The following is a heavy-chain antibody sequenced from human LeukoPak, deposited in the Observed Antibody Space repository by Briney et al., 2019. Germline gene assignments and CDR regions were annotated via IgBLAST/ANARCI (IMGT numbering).Heavy chain of an antibody. CDR3: ARGARAGYNLEPFDY. V-gene: IGHV4-59*08. Sequence: SETLSLTCTVSGGSISNYYWSWIRQPPGKGLEWIGYIYYSRSTKYNPSLKSRVTISVDTSKNQFSLKLRSVTAADTAVYYCARGARAGYNLEPFDYWGQGTLVTVSS. J-gene: IGHJ4*02. CDR2: IYYSRST. D-gene: IGHD5-24*01. CDR1: GGSISNYY.